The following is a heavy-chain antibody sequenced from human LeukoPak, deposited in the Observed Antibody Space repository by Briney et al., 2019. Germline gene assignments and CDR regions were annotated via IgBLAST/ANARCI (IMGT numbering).Heavy chain of an antibody. D-gene: IGHD2-15*01. CDR3: ARIAMVAATQWFDP. J-gene: IGHJ5*02. V-gene: IGHV4-4*07. CDR2: IYTSGST. CDR1: GGSFGTYY. Sequence: SETLSLTCTVSGGSFGTYYWNWIRHPAGKGLKWIGRIYTSGSTNYNPSLKSRVTISVDTSKNQFSLKLSSVTAADTAVYYCARIAMVAATQWFDPWGQGTLVTVSS.